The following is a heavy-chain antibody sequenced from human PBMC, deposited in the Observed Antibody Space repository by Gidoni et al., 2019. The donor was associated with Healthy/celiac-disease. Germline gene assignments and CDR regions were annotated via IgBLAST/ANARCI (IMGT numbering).Heavy chain of an antibody. CDR2: IYSGGST. CDR1: GFTVSSNY. CDR3: ARGAYDSSGYQHGAGEAYYFDY. Sequence: EVHLVESGVGLVQSGGSLSLSCAAYGFTVSSNYMRWLRQAPETGLEWVSVIYSGGSTYYADSVKGQFTISRHKSKNTLYLQMNMLRAEDTAMYDCARGAYDSSGYQHGAGEAYYFDYWGQGTLVTVSS. D-gene: IGHD3-22*01. J-gene: IGHJ4*02. V-gene: IGHV3-53*04.